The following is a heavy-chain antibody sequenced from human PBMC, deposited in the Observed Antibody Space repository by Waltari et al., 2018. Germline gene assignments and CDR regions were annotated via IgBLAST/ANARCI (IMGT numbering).Heavy chain of an antibody. D-gene: IGHD2-15*01. CDR1: GFIFSNYW. CDR3: AKDNVRRWDY. V-gene: IGHV3-7*04. Sequence: EVQLVESGGGLVQPGGSLRLSCAASGFIFSNYWMSWGRQAPGEGLEWVADIKEDGSAKYYVDSVKGRFTISRDNAKNSLYLQMNSLRAEDTAVYYCAKDNVRRWDYWGQGTLVTVSS. CDR2: IKEDGSAK. J-gene: IGHJ4*02.